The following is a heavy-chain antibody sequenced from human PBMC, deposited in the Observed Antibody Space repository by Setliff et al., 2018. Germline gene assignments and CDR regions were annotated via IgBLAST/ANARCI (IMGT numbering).Heavy chain of an antibody. CDR2: ISVYNGNT. CDR1: GYTFTSYG. D-gene: IGHD1-26*01. CDR3: VKEYSGGGLT. V-gene: IGHV1-18*01. J-gene: IGHJ3*01. Sequence: ASVKVSCKASGYTFTSYGFSWVRQAPGQGLEWMGRISVYNGNTNYGQKYQGRVAMTTDTSTNTVYMELRSLRSDDTAVYFCVKEYSGGGLTWGQGTMVTVSS.